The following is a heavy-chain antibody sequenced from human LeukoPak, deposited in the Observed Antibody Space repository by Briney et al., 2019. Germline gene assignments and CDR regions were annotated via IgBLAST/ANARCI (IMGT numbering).Heavy chain of an antibody. CDR1: GYTFTSYD. Sequence: ASVKVSCKASGYTFTSYDINWVRQAAGQGHEWMGWMNPNSGNTGYAQKFQGRVTMTRNTSISTAYMELSSLRSEATAVYYCARAGSWSRHNWFDPWGQGTLVTVSS. CDR3: ARAGSWSRHNWFDP. V-gene: IGHV1-8*01. CDR2: MNPNSGNT. J-gene: IGHJ5*02. D-gene: IGHD2-15*01.